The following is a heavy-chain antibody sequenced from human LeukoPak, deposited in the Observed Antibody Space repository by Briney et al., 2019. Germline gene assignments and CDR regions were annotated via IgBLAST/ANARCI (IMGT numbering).Heavy chain of an antibody. Sequence: SVKVSCKASGGTFSSYAISWVRQAPGQGLEWMGRIIPIFGTANYAQKFQGRVTITTDESTSTAYMELSSLRSEDTAVYYCARVGVVPAAIPQYNWFDPWGQGTLVTVSS. CDR3: ARVGVVPAAIPQYNWFDP. CDR1: GGTFSSYA. D-gene: IGHD2-2*01. V-gene: IGHV1-69*05. J-gene: IGHJ5*02. CDR2: IIPIFGTA.